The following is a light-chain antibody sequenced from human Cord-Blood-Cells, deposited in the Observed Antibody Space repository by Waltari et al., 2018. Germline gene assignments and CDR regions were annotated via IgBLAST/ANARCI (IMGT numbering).Light chain of an antibody. Sequence: SYELTQPSSVSVSPGQTARLTCSGDVLAKNYARWFQQQPGQAPVLVIYKDSERPSGIPERFSGSSSGTTVTLTISGAQVEDEADYYCYSAADNNVVFGGGTKLTVL. CDR3: YSAADNNVV. J-gene: IGLJ2*01. CDR1: VLAKNY. CDR2: KDS. V-gene: IGLV3-27*01.